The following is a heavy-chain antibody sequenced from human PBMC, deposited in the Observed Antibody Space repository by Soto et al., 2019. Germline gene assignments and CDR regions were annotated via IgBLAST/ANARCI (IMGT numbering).Heavy chain of an antibody. J-gene: IGHJ4*02. V-gene: IGHV3-30-3*01. CDR3: ARGGGSSGYAPLDY. CDR1: GFTFNTYV. D-gene: IGHD5-12*01. CDR2: VSSAGGSK. Sequence: QVQLVESGGGVVQSGKSLRLSCAASGFTFNTYVMHWVRQAPGKGLEWLAFVSSAGGSKYYADSVTGRFTISRDNSQNTLHLQMNSLGPEDTAVYYCARGGGSSGYAPLDYWGQGTLVTVSS.